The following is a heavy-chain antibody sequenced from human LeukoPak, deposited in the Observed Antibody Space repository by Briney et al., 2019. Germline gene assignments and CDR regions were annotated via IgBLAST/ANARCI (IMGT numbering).Heavy chain of an antibody. Sequence: GGSLSPSCAASGFTFSSYAMSWVGQAPGKGREGGSAISGSGGSTYYADSVKGRFTISRDNTKNTLYLQMNSLRAEDTAVYYWAKAQWELLGFDYWGQGTLVTVSS. J-gene: IGHJ4*02. D-gene: IGHD1-26*01. V-gene: IGHV3-23*01. CDR3: AKAQWELLGFDY. CDR2: ISGSGGST. CDR1: GFTFSSYA.